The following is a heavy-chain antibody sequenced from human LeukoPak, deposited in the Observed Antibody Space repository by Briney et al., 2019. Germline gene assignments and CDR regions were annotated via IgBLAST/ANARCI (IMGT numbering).Heavy chain of an antibody. V-gene: IGHV6-1*01. J-gene: IGHJ4*02. CDR2: TYYRSSWSH. CDR3: AREVDFVAATAVNFDC. Sequence: SQTLSLTCAISGDSVSSNSAAWNWIRQSPSRGLEWLGRTYYRSSWSHDYASSVKSRITINPDISKNQFSLQLSSVTPEDTAAYYCAREVDFVAATAVNFDCWGQGTLVTVSS. CDR1: GDSVSSNSAA. D-gene: IGHD2-21*02.